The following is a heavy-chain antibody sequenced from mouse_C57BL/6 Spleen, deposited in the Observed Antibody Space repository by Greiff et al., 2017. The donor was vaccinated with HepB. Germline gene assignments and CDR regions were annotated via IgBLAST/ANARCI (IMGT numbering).Heavy chain of an antibody. Sequence: QVQLKQPGAELVMPGASVKLSCKASGYTFTSYWMHWVKQRPGQGLEWIGEIDPSDSYTNYNQKFKGKSTLTVDKSSSTAYMQLSSLTSEDSAVYYCAKGLYDYDWFAYWGQGTLVTVSA. V-gene: IGHV1-69*01. D-gene: IGHD2-4*01. CDR2: IDPSDSYT. CDR3: AKGLYDYDWFAY. J-gene: IGHJ3*01. CDR1: GYTFTSYW.